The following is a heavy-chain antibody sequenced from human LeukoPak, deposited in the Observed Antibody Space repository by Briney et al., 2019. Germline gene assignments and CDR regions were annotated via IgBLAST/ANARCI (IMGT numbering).Heavy chain of an antibody. V-gene: IGHV4-34*01. D-gene: IGHD6-13*01. CDR2: INHSGST. CDR1: GGSFSGYY. J-gene: IGHJ4*02. Sequence: SETLSLTCAVYGGSFSGYYWSWIRQPPGKGLEWIGEINHSGSTNYNPSLKSRVTISVDTSKNQFSLKLSSVTAADTAVYYCARALSQQLGYFDYWGQGTLVTVSS. CDR3: ARALSQQLGYFDY.